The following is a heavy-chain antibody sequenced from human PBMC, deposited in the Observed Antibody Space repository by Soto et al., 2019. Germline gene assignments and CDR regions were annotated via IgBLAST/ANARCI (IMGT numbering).Heavy chain of an antibody. CDR3: ARGEASGYDFSIDY. V-gene: IGHV4-31*03. CDR2: IYYSGST. D-gene: IGHD5-12*01. CDR1: GGSISSGGYY. J-gene: IGHJ4*02. Sequence: SETLSLTCTVSGGSISSGGYYWSWIRQHPGKGLEWIGYIYYSGSTYYNPSLKSRVTISVDTSKNQFSLKLSPVTAADTAVYYCARGEASGYDFSIDYWGQGTLVTVSS.